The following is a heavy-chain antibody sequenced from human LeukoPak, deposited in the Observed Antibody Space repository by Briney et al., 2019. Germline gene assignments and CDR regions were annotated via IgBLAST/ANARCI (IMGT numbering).Heavy chain of an antibody. CDR3: ARNHPLAYCSSNNCYGDY. CDR1: GYTLTSYA. J-gene: IGHJ4*02. Sequence: ASVKVSCKASGYTLTSYAMNWVRQAPGQGLEWMGWINTNSGNPTYAQGFTGRFVFSLDTSVSTAYLHISSLKAEDTAVYYCARNHPLAYCSSNNCYGDYWGQGTLVTVSS. D-gene: IGHD2/OR15-2a*01. V-gene: IGHV7-4-1*02. CDR2: INTNSGNP.